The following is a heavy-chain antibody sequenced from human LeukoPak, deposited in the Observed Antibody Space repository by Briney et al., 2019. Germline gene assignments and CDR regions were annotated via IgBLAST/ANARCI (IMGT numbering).Heavy chain of an antibody. V-gene: IGHV3-23*01. CDR3: AKGIAVAGNSQYFDY. Sequence: QPGGSLRLSCKASGFIFSNYAMSWVRQAPGKGLEWVSIITGSGGNSYYTDSVKGRFTLSRDNSKNTLFLQMNSLRAEDTAVYYCAKGIAVAGNSQYFDYWGQGTLVIVSS. CDR1: GFIFSNYA. CDR2: ITGSGGNS. J-gene: IGHJ4*02. D-gene: IGHD6-19*01.